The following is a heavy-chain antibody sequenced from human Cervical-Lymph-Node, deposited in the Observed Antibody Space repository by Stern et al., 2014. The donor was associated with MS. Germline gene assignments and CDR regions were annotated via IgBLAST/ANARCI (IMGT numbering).Heavy chain of an antibody. J-gene: IGHJ4*02. CDR3: ARHQAGVAAD. CDR1: GDTFSSLD. D-gene: IGHD6-13*01. V-gene: IGHV1-69*01. CDR2: ITPLFGTA. Sequence: QVQLVQSGAEVKKPGSSVKVSCKASGDTFSSLDIGWVRQAPGQGPEWLGGITPLFGTANYAQNFQGRVTFSADDSTSTTYMELSSLRSEDTAVYYCARHQAGVAADWGQGTLVTVSS.